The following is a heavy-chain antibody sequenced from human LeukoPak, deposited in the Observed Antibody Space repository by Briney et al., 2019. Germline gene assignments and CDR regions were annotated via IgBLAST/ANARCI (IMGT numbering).Heavy chain of an antibody. CDR3: ARGGRRRSSSGFDY. Sequence: SETLSLTCTVSGDSISTSKSYWGWIRQPPLKGLEWIGSIYYTGNTYYNASLKSRVTISVDTSKNQFSLSLTSVTAADTAVYYCARGGRRRSSSGFDYWGQGTLVTVSS. J-gene: IGHJ4*02. V-gene: IGHV4-39*01. D-gene: IGHD6-19*01. CDR1: GDSISTSKSY. CDR2: IYYTGNT.